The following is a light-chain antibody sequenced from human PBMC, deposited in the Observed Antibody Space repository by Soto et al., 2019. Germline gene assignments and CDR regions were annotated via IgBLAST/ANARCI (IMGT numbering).Light chain of an antibody. Sequence: IQMTQSPSSLSASVGDRVTITCQASQDISNYLNWYQQKPGKAPKLLIYDASTLESGVPSRFSGSRSGTEFTLTISSLQPDDFATYYCQQYNSYSWTFGQGTKVDIK. CDR2: DAS. CDR1: QDISNY. V-gene: IGKV1-5*01. CDR3: QQYNSYSWT. J-gene: IGKJ1*01.